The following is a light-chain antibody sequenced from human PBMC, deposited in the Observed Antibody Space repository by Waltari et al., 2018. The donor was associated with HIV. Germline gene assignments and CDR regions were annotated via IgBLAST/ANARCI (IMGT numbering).Light chain of an antibody. Sequence: QSVLTQPPSASGTPGQRVTISCSGSSSNIGTNYIYWYQQLPGTAPKLLIYRNNQRPSGAPVRFSGSKSGTSVFLAISGLRSEDEADYYCAAWDENLSGRVVFGGGTKLTVL. CDR3: AAWDENLSGRVV. CDR1: SSNIGTNY. V-gene: IGLV1-47*01. J-gene: IGLJ2*01. CDR2: RNN.